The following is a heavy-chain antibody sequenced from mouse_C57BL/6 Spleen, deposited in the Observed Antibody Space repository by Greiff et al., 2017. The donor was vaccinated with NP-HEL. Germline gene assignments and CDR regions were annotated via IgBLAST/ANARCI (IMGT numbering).Heavy chain of an antibody. CDR3: ARGGSGYVPFAY. D-gene: IGHD3-2*02. CDR1: GYTFTSYW. J-gene: IGHJ3*01. V-gene: IGHV1-72*01. Sequence: QVQLKQPGAELVKPGASVKLSCKASGYTFTSYWMHWVKQRPGRGLEWIGRIDPNSGGTKYNEKFKSKATLTVDKPSSTAYMQLSSLTSEASAVDYCARGGSGYVPFAYWGQGTLVTVSA. CDR2: IDPNSGGT.